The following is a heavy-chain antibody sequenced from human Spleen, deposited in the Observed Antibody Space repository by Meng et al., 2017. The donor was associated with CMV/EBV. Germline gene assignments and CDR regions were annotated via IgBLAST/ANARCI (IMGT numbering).Heavy chain of an antibody. J-gene: IGHJ4*02. CDR1: GGSFSGYY. Sequence: SETLSLTCAVYGGSFSGYYWSWIRQPPGKGLEWIGEINHSGSTNYNPSLKSRVTISVDTSKNQVSLRLSSVTAADTAVYYCARGGYCSGGSCYRAGFWGQGTLVTVSS. CDR3: ARGGYCSGGSCYRAGF. CDR2: INHSGST. V-gene: IGHV4-34*01. D-gene: IGHD2-15*01.